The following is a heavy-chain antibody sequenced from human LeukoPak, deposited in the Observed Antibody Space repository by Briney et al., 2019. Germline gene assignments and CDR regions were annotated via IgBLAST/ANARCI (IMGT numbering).Heavy chain of an antibody. V-gene: IGHV3-23*01. CDR1: XFTXXSYA. Sequence: XXXAXXFTXXSYAMSWVRQAPGKGLEWVSAISDSGNTYHADSVKGRFTISRDNSKNKLVLKMKRLRTEDAAVIYEXXXXXXXXXXAXCYXFDYWGQGTLVTVSS. J-gene: IGHJ4*02. D-gene: IGHD2-2*02. CDR2: ISDSGNT. CDR3: XXXXXXXXXXAXCYXFDY.